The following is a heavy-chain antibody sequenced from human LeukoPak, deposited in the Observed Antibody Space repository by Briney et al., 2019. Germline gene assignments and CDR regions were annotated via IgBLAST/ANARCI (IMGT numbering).Heavy chain of an antibody. Sequence: GGSLRLSCAASGFTFSGYWMHWVRQGPGKGLVWGSKISGDGEITTYAASVKGRFTISRDSAKNTLYLQLNSLRAEDTAVYYCARGTNDWKGIDYWGQGPQVTVSS. CDR2: ISGDGEIT. V-gene: IGHV3-74*03. CDR3: ARGTNDWKGIDY. J-gene: IGHJ4*02. D-gene: IGHD1-1*01. CDR1: GFTFSGYW.